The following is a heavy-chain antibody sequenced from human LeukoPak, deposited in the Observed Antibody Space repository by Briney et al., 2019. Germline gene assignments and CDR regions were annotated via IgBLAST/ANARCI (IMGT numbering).Heavy chain of an antibody. V-gene: IGHV4-39*01. CDR1: GGSISSSSYY. J-gene: IGHJ4*02. CDR2: IYYSGST. Sequence: KPSETLSLTCTVSGGSISSSSYYWGWIRQPPGKGLEWIGSIYYSGSTYYNPSLKSRVTISVDTSKNQFSLKLSSVTAEDTAVYYCARQSEAIAARSIVYYFDYWGQGTLVTVSS. D-gene: IGHD6-6*01. CDR3: ARQSEAIAARSIVYYFDY.